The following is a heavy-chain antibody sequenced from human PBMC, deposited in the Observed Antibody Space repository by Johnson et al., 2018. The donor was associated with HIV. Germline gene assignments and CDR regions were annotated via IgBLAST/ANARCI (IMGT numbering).Heavy chain of an antibody. Sequence: VQLVESGGGVVQPGRSLRLSCAASGFTFGRHDMHWVRQFTGKGLEWVSSIATAGDTYHPGSVKGRLSMSRDSASNSLYLQMNSLRAGDTAVYYCARDRFGYYDSSGSYAFDIWGQGTMVTVSS. D-gene: IGHD3-22*01. V-gene: IGHV3-13*01. CDR2: IATAGDT. J-gene: IGHJ3*02. CDR1: GFTFGRHD. CDR3: ARDRFGYYDSSGSYAFDI.